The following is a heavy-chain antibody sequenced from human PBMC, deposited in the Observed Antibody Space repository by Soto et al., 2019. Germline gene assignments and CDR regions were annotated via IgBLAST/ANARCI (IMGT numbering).Heavy chain of an antibody. Sequence: PSETLSLTCTVSGGSISSYYWSWIRQPPGKGLEWIGYIYYSGSTNYNPSLKSRVTISVDTSKNQFSLKLSSVTAADTAVYYCARDYYDYIWGTSDDAFDISCPGTMVTVS. CDR3: ARDYYDYIWGTSDDAFDI. V-gene: IGHV4-59*01. CDR1: GGSISSYY. CDR2: IYYSGST. J-gene: IGHJ3*02. D-gene: IGHD3-16*01.